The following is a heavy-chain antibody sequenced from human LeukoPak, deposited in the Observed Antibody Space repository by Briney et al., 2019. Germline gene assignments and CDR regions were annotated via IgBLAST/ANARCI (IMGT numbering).Heavy chain of an antibody. Sequence: ASVKVSCKVSGYTLTELSMHWVRQAPGKGLEWMGGFDPEDGETIYAQKFQGRVAMTEDTSTDTAYMELSSLRSEDTAVYYCATGRYSGSHLGYWGQGTLVTVSS. J-gene: IGHJ4*02. V-gene: IGHV1-24*01. CDR2: FDPEDGET. CDR1: GYTLTELS. D-gene: IGHD1-26*01. CDR3: ATGRYSGSHLGY.